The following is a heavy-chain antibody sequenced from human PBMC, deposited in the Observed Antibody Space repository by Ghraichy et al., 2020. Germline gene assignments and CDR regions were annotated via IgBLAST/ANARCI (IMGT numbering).Heavy chain of an antibody. Sequence: ASVKVSCKASGYTFAGYYTHWVRQAPGQGLEWMGWIDPRGGGTDYSQKFQGWVTITRDTSISTTYMEMSRLRSDDTAVYYCARDVGNIFAAGGPWFDPWGQGTLVTVSS. J-gene: IGHJ5*02. D-gene: IGHD2/OR15-2a*01. CDR3: ARDVGNIFAAGGPWFDP. CDR1: GYTFAGYY. V-gene: IGHV1-2*04. CDR2: IDPRGGGT.